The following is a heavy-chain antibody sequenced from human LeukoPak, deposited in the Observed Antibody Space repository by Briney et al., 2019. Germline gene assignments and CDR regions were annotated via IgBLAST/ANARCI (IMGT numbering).Heavy chain of an antibody. V-gene: IGHV1-2*02. D-gene: IGHD2/OR15-2a*01. CDR3: ARDRVSMADP. CDR1: GYTFTSYG. J-gene: IGHJ5*02. CDR2: INPNSGGT. Sequence: GASVKVSCKASGYTFTSYGISWVRQAPGQGLEWMGWINPNSGGTNYAQKFQGRVTMTRDTSISTAYMELSRLRSDDTAVYYCARDRVSMADPWGQGTLVTVSS.